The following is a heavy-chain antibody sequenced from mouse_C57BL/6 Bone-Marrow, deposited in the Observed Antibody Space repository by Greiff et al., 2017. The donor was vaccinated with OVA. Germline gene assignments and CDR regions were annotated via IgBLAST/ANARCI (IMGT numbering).Heavy chain of an antibody. D-gene: IGHD1-1*02. V-gene: IGHV1-82*01. J-gene: IGHJ4*01. CDR2: IYPGSGST. CDR1: GYAFSSSW. Sequence: QVQLKESGPELVKPGASVKISCKASGYAFSSSWMNWVKQRPGKGLEWIGRIYPGSGSTNYNEKFKSKATLTVDTSSSTAYMQLSSLTSEDSAVYYCARGVGSPYWGQGTSVTVSS. CDR3: ARGVGSPY.